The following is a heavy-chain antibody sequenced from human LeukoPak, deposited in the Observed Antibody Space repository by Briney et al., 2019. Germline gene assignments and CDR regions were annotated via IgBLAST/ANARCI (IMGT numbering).Heavy chain of an antibody. CDR1: GLTFSSYA. J-gene: IGHJ3*02. D-gene: IGHD1-26*01. CDR3: ARAPGSGDAFDI. CDR2: ISYDGSNK. Sequence: GGSLRLSCAASGLTFSSYAMHWVRQAPGKGLEWGAVISYDGSNKYYADSVKGRFTISRDNSKNTLYLQMNSLRAEDTAVYYCARAPGSGDAFDIWGQGTMVTVSS. V-gene: IGHV3-30-3*01.